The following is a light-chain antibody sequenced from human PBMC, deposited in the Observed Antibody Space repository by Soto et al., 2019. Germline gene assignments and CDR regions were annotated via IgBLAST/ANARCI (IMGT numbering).Light chain of an antibody. Sequence: QSVLNQPPSASGSAVQSVTISCTRTSSDVGGYDYVSWYQQHPGKAPELIIYEVNKRPSGVPDRFSGSKSGNTASLTVSGLQAEDEADYYCNSYSGSNNFVVFGTGTKVTVL. J-gene: IGLJ1*01. CDR2: EVN. V-gene: IGLV2-8*01. CDR1: SSDVGGYDY. CDR3: NSYSGSNNFVV.